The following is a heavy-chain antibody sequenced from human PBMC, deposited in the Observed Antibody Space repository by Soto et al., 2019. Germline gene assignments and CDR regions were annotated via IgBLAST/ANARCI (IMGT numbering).Heavy chain of an antibody. CDR1: GGSVNTAPYH. CDR2: IYYTGST. CDR3: ARDHHSYYDTSGYYPYFDF. J-gene: IGHJ4*02. V-gene: IGHV4-61*01. D-gene: IGHD3-22*01. Sequence: NPSETLSLTCTVSGGSVNTAPYHWSWIRQSPRNGLEWIGNIYYTGSTNYNPSFESRVAISLDTSNNQFSLRRTSLTAADTAVYFCARDHHSYYDTSGYYPYFDFWGQGTLVTVSS.